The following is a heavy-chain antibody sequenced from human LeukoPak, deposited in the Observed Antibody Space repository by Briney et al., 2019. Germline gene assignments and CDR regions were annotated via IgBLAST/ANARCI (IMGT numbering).Heavy chain of an antibody. CDR3: VLEARVKYYFDY. J-gene: IGHJ4*02. V-gene: IGHV4-34*01. D-gene: IGHD2-15*01. CDR1: GGSFSGYY. CDR2: INHSGST. Sequence: PSETLSLTCAVYGGSFSGYYWSWIRQPPGKGLEWIGEINHSGSTNYNPSLKSRVTISVDTSKNQFSLKLSSVTAADTAVYYCVLEARVKYYFDYWGQGTLVTVSS.